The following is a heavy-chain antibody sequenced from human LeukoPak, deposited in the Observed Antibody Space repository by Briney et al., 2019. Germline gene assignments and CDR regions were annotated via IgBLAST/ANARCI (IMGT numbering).Heavy chain of an antibody. CDR3: ARLLSDGYSPFDS. D-gene: IGHD5-24*01. CDR2: IIAYNGNT. J-gene: IGHJ4*02. Sequence: GASVKVSCEASGYTFTNYGISWVRQAPGQGLEWMGWIIAYNGNTNYAQRLQDRVTMTTDTSTSTAYMELRSLRSDDTAVYYCARLLSDGYSPFDSWGQGTLVTVSS. CDR1: GYTFTNYG. V-gene: IGHV1-18*01.